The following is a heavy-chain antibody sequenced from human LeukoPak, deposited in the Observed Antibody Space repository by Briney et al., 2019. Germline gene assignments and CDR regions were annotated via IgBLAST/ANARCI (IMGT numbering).Heavy chain of an antibody. Sequence: SETLSLTCTVSGGSISSGSYYWNWIRQPAGTGLEWIGRLYTSGSSNYNPSLKSRVTISVDKSKNQFSLKLSSVTAADTAVYYCARASHWNQLHYFDYWGQGTLVTVSS. CDR3: ARASHWNQLHYFDY. V-gene: IGHV4-61*02. CDR2: LYTSGSS. D-gene: IGHD1-1*01. J-gene: IGHJ4*02. CDR1: GGSISSGSYY.